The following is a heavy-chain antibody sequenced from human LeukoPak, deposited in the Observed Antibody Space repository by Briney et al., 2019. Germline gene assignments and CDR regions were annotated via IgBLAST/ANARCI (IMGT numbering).Heavy chain of an antibody. D-gene: IGHD1-26*01. CDR2: INPSGGST. CDR1: GYTFTYYD. Sequence: ASVKVSCKASGYTFTYYDMHWVRQAPGQGLEWMGIINPSGGSTSYAQKFQGRVTMTRDTSTSTVYMELSSLRSEDTAVYYCARKAGGSYRLDYWGQGTLVTVSS. V-gene: IGHV1-46*01. CDR3: ARKAGGSYRLDY. J-gene: IGHJ4*02.